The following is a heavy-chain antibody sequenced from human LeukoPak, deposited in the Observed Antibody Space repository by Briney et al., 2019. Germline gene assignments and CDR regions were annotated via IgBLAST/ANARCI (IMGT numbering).Heavy chain of an antibody. CDR2: IWYDGSNK. Sequence: GGXLRLSCAASGFTFSSYGMHWVRQAPGKGLEWVAVIWYDGSNKYYADSVKGLFTISRDNSKNTLYLQMNSLRAEDTAVYYCAKEGYDYVWGSYPQPFDYWGQGTLVTVSS. V-gene: IGHV3-33*06. CDR3: AKEGYDYVWGSYPQPFDY. CDR1: GFTFSSYG. D-gene: IGHD3-16*02. J-gene: IGHJ4*02.